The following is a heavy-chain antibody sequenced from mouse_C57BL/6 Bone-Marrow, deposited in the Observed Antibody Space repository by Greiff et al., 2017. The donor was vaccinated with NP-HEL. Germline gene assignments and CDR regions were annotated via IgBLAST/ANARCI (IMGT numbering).Heavy chain of an antibody. CDR1: GFSLTSYG. Sequence: QVQLKESGPGLVQPSQSLSITCTVSGFSLTSYGVHWVRQSPGKGLEWLGVIWSGGSTDYNAAFISRLSISKDNSKSQVFFKMNSLQADDTAIYYCAREERDYGSSFYWYFDVWGTGTTVTVSP. CDR2: IWSGGST. CDR3: AREERDYGSSFYWYFDV. D-gene: IGHD1-1*01. V-gene: IGHV2-2*01. J-gene: IGHJ1*03.